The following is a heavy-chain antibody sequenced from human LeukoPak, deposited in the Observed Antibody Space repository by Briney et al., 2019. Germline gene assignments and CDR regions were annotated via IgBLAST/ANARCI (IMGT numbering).Heavy chain of an antibody. Sequence: ASVKVSCKASGYTFTGYYMHWVRQAPGQGLEWMGWINPNSGGTNYAQKFQGGVTMTRDTSISTAHMELSRLRSDDTAVYYCARDGYGDYLEYFDPWGQGTLVTVSS. V-gene: IGHV1-2*02. J-gene: IGHJ4*02. D-gene: IGHD4-17*01. CDR1: GYTFTGYY. CDR3: ARDGYGDYLEYFDP. CDR2: INPNSGGT.